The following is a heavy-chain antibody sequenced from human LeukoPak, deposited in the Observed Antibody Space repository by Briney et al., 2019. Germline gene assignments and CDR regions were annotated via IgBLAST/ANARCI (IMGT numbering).Heavy chain of an antibody. V-gene: IGHV1-69*04. CDR2: IIPIFGIA. Sequence: SVKVSCKASEGTFSSYAISWVRQAPGQGLEWMGRIIPIFGIANYAQKFQGRVTITADKSTSTAYMELSSLRSEDTAVYYCARDFEDGDYVGPRWFDPWGQGTLVTVSS. CDR3: ARDFEDGDYVGPRWFDP. CDR1: EGTFSSYA. D-gene: IGHD4-17*01. J-gene: IGHJ5*02.